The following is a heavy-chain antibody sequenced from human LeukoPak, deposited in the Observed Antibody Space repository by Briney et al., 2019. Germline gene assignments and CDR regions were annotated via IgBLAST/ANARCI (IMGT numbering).Heavy chain of an antibody. D-gene: IGHD1-26*01. V-gene: IGHV4-59*08. CDR3: ARSLVGANYFDY. Sequence: SETLSLTCTVSGGSISSYYWSWIRQPPGKGLEWIGYIYYSGGTSYNPSLKSRVTISVDTSKNQFSLKLSSVTAADTAVYYCARSLVGANYFDYWGQGTLVTVSS. CDR2: IYYSGGT. CDR1: GGSISSYY. J-gene: IGHJ4*02.